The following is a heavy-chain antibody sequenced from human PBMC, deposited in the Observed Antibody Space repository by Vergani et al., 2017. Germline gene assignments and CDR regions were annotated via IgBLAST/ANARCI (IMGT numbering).Heavy chain of an antibody. Sequence: EVQLVESGGGLVQPGGSLKLSCAASGFTFSGSAMHWVRQASGKGLEWVGRIRSKANSYATAYAASVKGRFTISRDDSKNTAYLQMNSLKTEDTAVYYCTILDRPLALPYYYYYGMDVWGQGTTVTVSS. CDR1: GFTFSGSA. CDR3: TILDRPLALPYYYYYGMDV. J-gene: IGHJ6*02. D-gene: IGHD1-14*01. V-gene: IGHV3-73*02. CDR2: IRSKANSYAT.